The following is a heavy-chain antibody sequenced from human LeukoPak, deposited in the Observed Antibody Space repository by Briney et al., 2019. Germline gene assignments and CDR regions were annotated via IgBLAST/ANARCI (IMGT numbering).Heavy chain of an antibody. D-gene: IGHD5-24*01. CDR3: AKARGRDGYKDELDY. J-gene: IGHJ4*02. V-gene: IGHV3-23*01. CDR2: ISGSGGST. Sequence: GGSLRLSCAASGFTFSSCAMSWVRQAPGEGLEWVSVISGSGGSTYYADSVKGRFTISGDNSKDTLYLQMNSLRAEDTAVYYCAKARGRDGYKDELDYWGQGTLVTVSS. CDR1: GFTFSSCA.